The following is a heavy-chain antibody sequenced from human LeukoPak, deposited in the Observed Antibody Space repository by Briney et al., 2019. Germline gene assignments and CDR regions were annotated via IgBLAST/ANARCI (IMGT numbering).Heavy chain of an antibody. CDR1: GYSLTNYY. V-gene: IGHV1-46*01. Sequence: ASVKVSCKAFGYSLTNYYVHWVRQAPGQGLEWMGEINPSGGSTSYAQKFQGRITVTRDTYTKTVYMDLSSLRSEDTATYYCARGAPTTRIGAGRFDYWGQGSLLTVAS. CDR2: INPSGGST. J-gene: IGHJ4*02. D-gene: IGHD5-12*01. CDR3: ARGAPTTRIGAGRFDY.